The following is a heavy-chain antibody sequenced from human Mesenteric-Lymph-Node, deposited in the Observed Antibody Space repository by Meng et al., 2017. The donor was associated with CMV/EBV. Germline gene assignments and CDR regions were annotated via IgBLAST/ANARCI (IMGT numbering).Heavy chain of an antibody. CDR1: GGSISNSDYY. CDR2: IYYSGST. D-gene: IGHD2-2*01. J-gene: IGHJ6*02. CDR3: ARGPCTSTSCYDLDV. V-gene: IGHV4-39*01. Sequence: GGSISNSDYYWGWIRQPPGKGLEWIGNIYYSGSTYYNPSLKSRVTISVDTSKNQFSLKLSSVTAADTAVYYCARGPCTSTSCYDLDVWGQGTLVTVSS.